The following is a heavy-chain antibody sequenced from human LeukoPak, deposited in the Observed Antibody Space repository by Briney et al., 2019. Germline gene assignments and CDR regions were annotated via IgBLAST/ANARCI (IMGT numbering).Heavy chain of an antibody. CDR1: GFTFSSYS. CDR3: ARGVSPTPGYSSGWYRVNGNWFDP. V-gene: IGHV3-48*01. D-gene: IGHD6-19*01. J-gene: IGHJ5*02. Sequence: GGSLILSCAASGFTFSSYSMNWVRQAPGKGLEWVSYISSSSSTIYYADSVKGRFTISRDNAKNSLYLQMNSLRAEDTAVYYCARGVSPTPGYSSGWYRVNGNWFDPWGQGTLVTVSS. CDR2: ISSSSSTI.